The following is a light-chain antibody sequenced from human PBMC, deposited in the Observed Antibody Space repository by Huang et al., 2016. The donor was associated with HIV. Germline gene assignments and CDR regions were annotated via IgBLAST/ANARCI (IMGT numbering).Light chain of an antibody. V-gene: IGKV1-39*01. Sequence: DIQMTQSPSSLYASVGDRVTITCRASQSISSYLNWDQQKPGKAPKLLIYAASSLQSGVPSRVSGSGSGTDFTLTISSLQPEDFATYYCQQSYSTPTFGGGTKVEIK. CDR2: AAS. CDR1: QSISSY. J-gene: IGKJ4*01. CDR3: QQSYSTPT.